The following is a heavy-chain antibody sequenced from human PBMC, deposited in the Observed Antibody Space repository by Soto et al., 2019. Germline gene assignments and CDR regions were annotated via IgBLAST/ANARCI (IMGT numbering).Heavy chain of an antibody. J-gene: IGHJ4*02. CDR2: IYYSGST. CDR3: ARIDGGSSGWFSY. CDR1: GGSISSGGYY. D-gene: IGHD6-19*01. V-gene: IGHV4-31*03. Sequence: QVHLQESGPGLVKPSQTLSLTCTVSGGSISSGGYYWSWIRQPPGKGLEWIGNIYYSGSTYYNPSLNGRVSISVDTSKNQFSLRLSSVTAADTAVYSCARIDGGSSGWFSYWGQGTLVTVSS.